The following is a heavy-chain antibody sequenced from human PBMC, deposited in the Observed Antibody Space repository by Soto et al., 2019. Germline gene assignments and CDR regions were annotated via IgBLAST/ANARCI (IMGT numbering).Heavy chain of an antibody. V-gene: IGHV4-38-2*01. CDR1: GYSITTGFY. Sequence: LSLTFAVSGYSITTGFYWGWIRQPPVKGLELIGSIYYSGNTYYNPSLKSRVTISVDTSKNQFSLRLSSVTAADTAVYYCARVRSLTGTGFYYFDYWGQGTLVIVS. CDR2: IYYSGNT. CDR3: ARVRSLTGTGFYYFDY. J-gene: IGHJ4*02. D-gene: IGHD1-7*01.